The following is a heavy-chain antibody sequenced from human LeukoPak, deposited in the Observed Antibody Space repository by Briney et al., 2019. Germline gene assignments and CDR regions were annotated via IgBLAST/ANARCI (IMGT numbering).Heavy chain of an antibody. CDR1: GFTFSSYA. J-gene: IGHJ4*02. CDR3: AKGRAGSYYFDY. CDR2: ISVSGGST. V-gene: IGHV3-23*01. D-gene: IGHD3-10*01. Sequence: WGSLRLSCAASGFTFSSYAMSWVRHAPGKGLEWVSAISVSGGSTYYADSVKGRFTISRDNSKNTLYLQMNSLRAEDTAVYYCAKGRAGSYYFDYWGEGTLVTVCS.